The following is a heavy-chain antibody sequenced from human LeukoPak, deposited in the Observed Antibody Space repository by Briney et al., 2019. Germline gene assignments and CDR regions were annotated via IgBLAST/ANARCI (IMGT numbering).Heavy chain of an antibody. CDR1: GFTFISNY. CDR3: ARVEDAGDNRGGYYYYYIDV. J-gene: IGHJ6*03. V-gene: IGHV3-23*01. CDR2: IIANSGST. Sequence: SMMFFCSTSGFTFISNYISWLLQAPGEGLEWFSRIIANSGSTYYEHSVKGRVTISRDHSDNTLSLQMNSLRADDTAVYHCARVEDAGDNRGGYYYYYIDVWGTGTTVTVSS. D-gene: IGHD2/OR15-2a*01.